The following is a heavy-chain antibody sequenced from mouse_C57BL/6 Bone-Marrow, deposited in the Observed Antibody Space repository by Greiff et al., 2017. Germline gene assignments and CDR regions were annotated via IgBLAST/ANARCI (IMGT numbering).Heavy chain of an antibody. J-gene: IGHJ3*01. V-gene: IGHV1-81*01. CDR2: IYPRSGNT. CDR3: AGKLTPY. CDR1: GYTFTSYG. Sequence: QVQLQPSGAELARPGASVKLSCKASGYTFTSYGISWVKQRTGQGLEWIGEIYPRSGNTYYTEKFKGKATLTADKSSSTAYMELRSLTSEDSAFYVCAGKLTPYWGQGTLVTVSA.